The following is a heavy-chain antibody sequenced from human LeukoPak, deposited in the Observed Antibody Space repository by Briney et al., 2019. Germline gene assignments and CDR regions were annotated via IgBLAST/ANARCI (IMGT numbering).Heavy chain of an antibody. CDR2: ISYDGSNK. Sequence: SGGSLRLSCAASGFTFSSYSMNWVRQAPGKGLEWVAVISYDGSNKHYADSVKGRFTISRDNSKNTLYLQMNSLRAEDTAVYYCARALSYVLQPSFDYWGQGTLVTVSS. CDR1: GFTFSSYS. CDR3: ARALSYVLQPSFDY. D-gene: IGHD3-16*02. J-gene: IGHJ4*02. V-gene: IGHV3-30*03.